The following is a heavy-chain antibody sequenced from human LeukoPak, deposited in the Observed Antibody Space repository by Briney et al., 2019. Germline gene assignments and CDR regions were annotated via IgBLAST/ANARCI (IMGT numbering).Heavy chain of an antibody. CDR1: GFTFSSYS. D-gene: IGHD3-10*01. V-gene: IGHV3-48*04. CDR2: ISSSSSTI. J-gene: IGHJ6*02. CDR3: ARDGLYGSGSYYYYGMDV. Sequence: GGSLRLSCAASGFTFSSYSMNWVRQAPGKGLEWVSYISSSSSTIYYADSVKGRFTISRDNAKNSLYLQMNSLRAEDTAVYYCARDGLYGSGSYYYYGMDVWGQGTTVTVSS.